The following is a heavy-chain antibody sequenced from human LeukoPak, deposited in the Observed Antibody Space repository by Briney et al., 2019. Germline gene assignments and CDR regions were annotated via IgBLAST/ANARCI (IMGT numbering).Heavy chain of an antibody. D-gene: IGHD3-22*01. J-gene: IGHJ2*01. V-gene: IGHV1-69*05. CDR1: GGTFSSYA. CDR3: ARRGGMRVGYYDSSGPDWYFDL. Sequence: GASVKVSCKASGGTFSSYAISWVRQAPGQGLEWMGGIIPIFGSANYAQKFQGRVTINTDESTSTAYMELSSLRSEDTAVYYCARRGGMRVGYYDSSGPDWYFDLWGRGTLVTVSS. CDR2: IIPIFGSA.